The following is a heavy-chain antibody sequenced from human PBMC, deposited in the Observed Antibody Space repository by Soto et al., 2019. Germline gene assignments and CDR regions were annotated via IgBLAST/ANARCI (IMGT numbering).Heavy chain of an antibody. D-gene: IGHD6-6*01. V-gene: IGHV3-43*01. Sequence: GGSLRLSCAASGFTFDDYTMHWVRQAPGKGLEWVSLISWDGGSTYYADSVKGRFTISRDNSKNSLYLPMNSLRTEDTALYYCAKDGPRIAARPGNYYYYYGMDVWGQGTTVTVSS. CDR3: AKDGPRIAARPGNYYYYYGMDV. J-gene: IGHJ6*02. CDR2: ISWDGGST. CDR1: GFTFDDYT.